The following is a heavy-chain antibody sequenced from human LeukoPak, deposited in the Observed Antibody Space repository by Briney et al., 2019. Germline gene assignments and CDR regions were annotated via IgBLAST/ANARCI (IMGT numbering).Heavy chain of an antibody. CDR1: GASISGYY. V-gene: IGHV4-59*01. Sequence: SETLSLTCTVFGASISGYYWSWIRQPPGKGLEWIGHIYSSGSTNYNPSLKSRVTISVDTSKNQFSLKVTSVSAADTAVYYCARDPGGSSWYYFQLWGQGTLVTVSS. CDR2: IYSSGST. J-gene: IGHJ1*01. D-gene: IGHD6-13*01. CDR3: ARDPGGSSWYYFQL.